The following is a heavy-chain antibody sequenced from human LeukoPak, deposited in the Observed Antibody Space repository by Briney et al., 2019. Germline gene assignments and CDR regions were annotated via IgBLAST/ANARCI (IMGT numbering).Heavy chain of an antibody. CDR1: GGTFSSYA. D-gene: IGHD5-24*01. Sequence: GASVNVSCTASGGTFSSYAISWVRQAPGQGLEWMGGIIPIFGTANYAQKFQGRVTITADESTSTAYMELSSLRSEDTAVYYCASGVGDGYNWFFDYWGQGTLVTVSS. J-gene: IGHJ4*02. CDR3: ASGVGDGYNWFFDY. CDR2: IIPIFGTA. V-gene: IGHV1-69*13.